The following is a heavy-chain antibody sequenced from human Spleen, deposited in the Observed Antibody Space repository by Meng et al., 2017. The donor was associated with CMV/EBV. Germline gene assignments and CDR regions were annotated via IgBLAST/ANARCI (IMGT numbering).Heavy chain of an antibody. CDR2: ISWDGGST. J-gene: IGHJ6*02. D-gene: IGHD3-10*01. CDR1: GFTFSSYA. CDR3: AKDNQGTYYYGMDV. Sequence: GGSLRLSCAASGFTFSSYAMSWVRQAPGKGLEWVSLISWDGGSTYYADSVKGRFTISRDNSKNSLYLQMNSLRTEDTALYYCAKDNQGTYYYGMDVWGQGTTVTVSS. V-gene: IGHV3-43*01.